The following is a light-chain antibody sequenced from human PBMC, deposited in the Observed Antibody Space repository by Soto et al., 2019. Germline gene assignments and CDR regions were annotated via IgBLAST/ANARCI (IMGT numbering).Light chain of an antibody. V-gene: IGKV3-20*01. CDR1: QSVSSSF. J-gene: IGKJ3*01. CDR2: GAS. Sequence: EIVLTQSPGTLSLSPWERATLSCRASQSVSSSFLAWYQQKPGQAPRLLIYGASSRATGIPDRFSGSGSGTDFTLTISRLEPEDFAVYYCQQYGSSPFTFGPGTKVDFK. CDR3: QQYGSSPFT.